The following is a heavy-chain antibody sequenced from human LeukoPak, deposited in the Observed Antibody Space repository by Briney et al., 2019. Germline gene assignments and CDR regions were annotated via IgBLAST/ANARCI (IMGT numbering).Heavy chain of an antibody. D-gene: IGHD3-3*01. V-gene: IGHV4-59*08. CDR2: VYYSGST. Sequence: SETLSLTCTVSGGSISTYYWSWIRQPPGKGLEWIGYVYYSGSTNYNPSLMGRVTISVDTSKNQFSLKLSSVTAADTAVYYCARHEVPPFTIFGVDPPYFDYWGQGTLVTVSS. J-gene: IGHJ4*02. CDR3: ARHEVPPFTIFGVDPPYFDY. CDR1: GGSISTYY.